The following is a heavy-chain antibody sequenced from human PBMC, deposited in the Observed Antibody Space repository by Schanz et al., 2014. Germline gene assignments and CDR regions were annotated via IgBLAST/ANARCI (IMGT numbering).Heavy chain of an antibody. D-gene: IGHD3-22*01. CDR3: AKDRSWDYDSSGYFDY. V-gene: IGHV3-21*01. CDR1: GFAFSSFA. J-gene: IGHJ4*02. Sequence: EVQLMESGGGLVKPGGSLRLSCVASGFAFSSFAMTWVRQAPGRGLEWVSSISTSGTYMYIADSLKGRLTISRDDAKKSMYLQMNNLRAEDTAVYYCAKDRSWDYDSSGYFDYWGQGTLVTVSS. CDR2: ISTSGTYM.